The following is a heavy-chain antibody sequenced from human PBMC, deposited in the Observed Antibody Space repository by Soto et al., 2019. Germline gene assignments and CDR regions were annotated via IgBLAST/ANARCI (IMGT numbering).Heavy chain of an antibody. CDR3: ARGPMVRGENYYYYGMDV. CDR2: MNPNSGNT. D-gene: IGHD3-10*01. Sequence: QVQLVQSGAEVKKPGASVKVSCKASGYTFTSYDINWVRQATGQGLEWMGWMNPNSGNTGYAQKFQGRVTMTRNTSIXTXFMELSSLRSEDTAVYYCARGPMVRGENYYYYGMDVWGQGTTVTVSS. J-gene: IGHJ6*02. CDR1: GYTFTSYD. V-gene: IGHV1-8*01.